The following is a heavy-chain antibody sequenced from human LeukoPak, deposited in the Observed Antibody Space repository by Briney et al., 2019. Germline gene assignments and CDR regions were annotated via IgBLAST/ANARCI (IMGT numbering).Heavy chain of an antibody. Sequence: SETLSLTCTVSGGSISSGSYYWGWIRQTPGKGLEWIGNIFYSGRTYYKPSLKRRVTISVDTSKYQFSLKLNSVTAADTAVYYCARRGVYGSGSYFGYWGQGTLVTVSS. CDR1: GGSISSGSYY. J-gene: IGHJ4*02. D-gene: IGHD3-10*01. CDR2: IFYSGRT. V-gene: IGHV4-39*01. CDR3: ARRGVYGSGSYFGY.